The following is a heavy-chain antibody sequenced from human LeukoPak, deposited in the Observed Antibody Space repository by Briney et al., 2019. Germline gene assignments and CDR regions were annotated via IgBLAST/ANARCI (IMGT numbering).Heavy chain of an antibody. J-gene: IGHJ4*02. D-gene: IGHD3-22*01. CDR2: IWYDGSNK. CDR3: ARWGGYDSSGYWLDY. V-gene: IGHV3-33*01. CDR1: GFTFSSYG. Sequence: GGSLRLSCAASGFTFSSYGMHWVRQAPGKGLEWVAVIWYDGSNKYYADSVKGRFTISRDNSKNTLYLQMNSLRAEDTAVYYCARWGGYDSSGYWLDYWGQGTLVTVSS.